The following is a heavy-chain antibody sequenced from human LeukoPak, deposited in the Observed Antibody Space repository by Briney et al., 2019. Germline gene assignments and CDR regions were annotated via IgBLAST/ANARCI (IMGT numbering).Heavy chain of an antibody. CDR1: GDSVSSGNYY. CDR3: ARDHGDYWFDP. J-gene: IGHJ5*02. V-gene: IGHV4-61*01. CDR2: MSPSGTT. Sequence: PSGTLSLTCTVSGDSVSSGNYYLSWIRQPPGKGLDWITYMSPSGTTKYNPSLKSRVTISVDTSKNQFSLKLSSVTAADTAVYYCARDHGDYWFDPWGQGTLVTVSS. D-gene: IGHD4-17*01.